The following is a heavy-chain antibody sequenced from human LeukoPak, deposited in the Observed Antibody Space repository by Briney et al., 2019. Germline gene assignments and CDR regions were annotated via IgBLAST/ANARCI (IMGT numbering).Heavy chain of an antibody. CDR1: GFTFRSYA. Sequence: GGSLRLSCAASGFTFRSYAMSWVRPAPGPGLEWVSAVRGRGDKTYYAVPVKGRFTISRDNSRSTLYLQMNGLRAEDTAVYYCAKEKDSSGYFDYGGEGPLV. V-gene: IGHV3-23*01. CDR3: AKEKDSSGYFDY. CDR2: VRGRGDKT. J-gene: IGHJ4*02. D-gene: IGHD3-22*01.